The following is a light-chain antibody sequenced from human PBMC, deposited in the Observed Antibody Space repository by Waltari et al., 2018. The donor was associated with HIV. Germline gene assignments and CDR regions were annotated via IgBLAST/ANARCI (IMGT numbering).Light chain of an antibody. J-gene: IGLJ3*02. Sequence: SYVLTQPPSVSVAPGQTAMITCGGNNIGSKTVQWYQQKPGQAPILVIYHDADRPSGIPERFSGSNSGNTATLTISRVEAGDEADYFCQVWDGNSDHQVFGGGTKLTVL. V-gene: IGLV3-21*04. CDR2: HDA. CDR1: NIGSKT. CDR3: QVWDGNSDHQV.